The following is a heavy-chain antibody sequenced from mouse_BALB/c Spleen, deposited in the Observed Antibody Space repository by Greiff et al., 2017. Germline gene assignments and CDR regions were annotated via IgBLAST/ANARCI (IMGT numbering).Heavy chain of an antibody. CDR2: IDPSDSYT. Sequence: QVQLQQPGAELVKPGASVKMSCKASGYTFTSYWMHWVKQRPGQGLEWIGLIDPSDSYTSYNQKFKGKATLTVDTSSSTAYMQRSSLTSEDSAVYYCAREPYDGYRAWFAYWGQGTLVTVSA. CDR1: GYTFTSYW. CDR3: AREPYDGYRAWFAY. V-gene: IGHV1S127*01. J-gene: IGHJ3*01. D-gene: IGHD2-3*01.